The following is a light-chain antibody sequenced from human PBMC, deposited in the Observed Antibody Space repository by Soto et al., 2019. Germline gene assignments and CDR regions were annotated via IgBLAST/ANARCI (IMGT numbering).Light chain of an antibody. CDR2: GAS. J-gene: IGKJ2*01. CDR3: QQYGSSPYT. Sequence: EIVLTQSPGTLSLSPGERVTLSCRASQSVYSTYLAWYQQNPGQAPRLLIYGASSRATGIPDRFSGSGSGTDFTLTISRLEPEDSAVYFCQQYGSSPYTFGQGTKLEI. V-gene: IGKV3-20*01. CDR1: QSVYSTY.